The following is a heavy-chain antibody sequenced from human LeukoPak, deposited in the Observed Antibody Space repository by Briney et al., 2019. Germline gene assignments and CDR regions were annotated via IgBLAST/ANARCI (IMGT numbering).Heavy chain of an antibody. CDR2: ISSSSGSI. J-gene: IGHJ5*02. Sequence: PGGSLRLSCAASGFTFSSYGMNWVRQAPGKGLEWVSFISSSSGSIYYADSVKGRFTIFRDNAKNSLYLQMNSLRDEDTAVYYCARRSAAAGIYNWFDPWGQGTLVTVSS. D-gene: IGHD6-13*01. V-gene: IGHV3-48*02. CDR3: ARRSAAAGIYNWFDP. CDR1: GFTFSSYG.